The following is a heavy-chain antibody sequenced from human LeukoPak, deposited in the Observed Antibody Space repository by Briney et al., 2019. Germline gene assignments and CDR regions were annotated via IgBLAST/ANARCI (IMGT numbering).Heavy chain of an antibody. D-gene: IGHD5-12*01. Sequence: PSETLSLTCTVSGGSISSTFYYWGWIRQPPGKGLEWIGSINYSGSTYYNPSLKSRVTISVDTSKNQFSLKLSSVTAADTAVYYCARANIVATISYYYYYYMDVWGKGTTVTVSS. V-gene: IGHV4-39*07. J-gene: IGHJ6*03. CDR3: ARANIVATISYYYYYYMDV. CDR1: GGSISSTFYY. CDR2: INYSGST.